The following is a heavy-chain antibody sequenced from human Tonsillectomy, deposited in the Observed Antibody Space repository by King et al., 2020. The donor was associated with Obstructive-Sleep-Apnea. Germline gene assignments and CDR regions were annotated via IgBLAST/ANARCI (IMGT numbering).Heavy chain of an antibody. CDR2: ITASGGST. D-gene: IGHD3-9*01. CDR3: AKGAGEGYFDFLFD. J-gene: IGHJ4*02. Sequence: DVQLVESGGGLAQPGGSLRLSCAASGFTFGRYAMTWVRQAPGTGLEWVSVITASGGSTYYAESVQGRFTISRDNSKNTLFLQMNSLKAEDTAVYSCAKGAGEGYFDFLFDWGRGTLVTVSS. CDR1: GFTFGRYA. V-gene: IGHV3-23*04.